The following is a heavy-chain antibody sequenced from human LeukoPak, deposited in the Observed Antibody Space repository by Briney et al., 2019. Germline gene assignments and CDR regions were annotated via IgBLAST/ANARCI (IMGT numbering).Heavy chain of an antibody. CDR3: ARGALAYAFDI. Sequence: GASVKVSCKASGYTFTSYGISWVRQAPGQGLEWMGWISAYNGNTNYAQKLQGRVTMTRNTSISTAYMELSSLRSEDTAVYYCARGALAYAFDIWGQGTMVTVSS. V-gene: IGHV1-18*01. J-gene: IGHJ3*02. CDR1: GYTFTSYG. CDR2: ISAYNGNT.